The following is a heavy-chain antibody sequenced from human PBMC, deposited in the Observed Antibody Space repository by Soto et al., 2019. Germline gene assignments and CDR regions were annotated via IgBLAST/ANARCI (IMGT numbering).Heavy chain of an antibody. D-gene: IGHD1-1*01. CDR2: ISAYNGDT. J-gene: IGHJ6*02. V-gene: IGHV1-18*04. CDR1: GYTFTNHG. Sequence: ASVKVSCKTSGYTFTNHGVNWVRQAPGQGLEWMGWISAYNGDTDYAQKFQDRVTMTIDTSTNTAYMDLRSLRSDDTAVYYCARDGERDTGLNFYYYLHGMDAWGQGTRVTVSS. CDR3: ARDGERDTGLNFYYYLHGMDA.